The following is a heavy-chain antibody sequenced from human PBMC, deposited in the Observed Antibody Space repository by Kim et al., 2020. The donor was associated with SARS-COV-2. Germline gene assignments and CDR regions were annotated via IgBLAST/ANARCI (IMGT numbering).Heavy chain of an antibody. J-gene: IGHJ6*03. CDR2: IRSKAYGGTT. D-gene: IGHD2-21*01. Sequence: GGSLRLSCTASEFRFGAYSMSWVRQAPGKGLEWVGLIRSKAYGGTTEYAASVKGRFTISRDDSKSIAYLQMNSLETEDTAVYYCSRVAYCGGDCYLYYYYYMDVWGKGTTVTVSS. CDR3: SRVAYCGGDCYLYYYYYMDV. CDR1: EFRFGAYS. V-gene: IGHV3-49*04.